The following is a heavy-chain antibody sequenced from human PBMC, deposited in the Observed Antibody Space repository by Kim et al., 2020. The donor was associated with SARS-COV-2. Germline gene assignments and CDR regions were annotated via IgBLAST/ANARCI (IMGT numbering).Heavy chain of an antibody. V-gene: IGHV3-9*01. Sequence: GGSLRLSCAASGFTFDDYAMHWVRQAPGKGLEWVSGISWNSGSIGYADSVKGRFTISRDNAKNSLYLQMNSLRAEDTALYYCAKDKVAMSSGWYLPSYYYYGMDVWGQGTTVTVSS. D-gene: IGHD6-19*01. CDR2: ISWNSGSI. CDR1: GFTFDDYA. J-gene: IGHJ6*02. CDR3: AKDKVAMSSGWYLPSYYYYGMDV.